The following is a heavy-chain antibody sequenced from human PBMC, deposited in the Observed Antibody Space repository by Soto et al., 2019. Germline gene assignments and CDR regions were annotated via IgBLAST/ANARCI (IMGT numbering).Heavy chain of an antibody. CDR1: GYTFTSYG. CDR3: ARDAGITIFGVVTNADY. D-gene: IGHD3-3*01. CDR2: ISAYNGNT. V-gene: IGHV1-18*04. J-gene: IGHJ4*02. Sequence: GASVKVSCKASGYTFTSYGISWVRQAPGQGLEWMGWISAYNGNTNYAQKLQGRVAMTTDTSTSTAYMELRSLRSDDTAVYYCARDAGITIFGVVTNADYWGQGTLVTVYS.